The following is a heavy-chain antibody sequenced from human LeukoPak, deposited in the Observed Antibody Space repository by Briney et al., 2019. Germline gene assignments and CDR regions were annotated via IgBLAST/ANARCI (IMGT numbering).Heavy chain of an antibody. Sequence: KSGGSLRLSCAASGFAFSNGWMSWVRQAPGKGLEWVGRIKSKTDGGTTEYAAPVKGRFTISRDDSKNTLYLQMNSLKTEDTAVYYCTTARYCSSTTCPGAFDHWGQGTLVTVSS. CDR3: TTARYCSSTTCPGAFDH. V-gene: IGHV3-15*01. D-gene: IGHD2-2*01. CDR1: GFAFSNGW. J-gene: IGHJ4*02. CDR2: IKSKTDGGTT.